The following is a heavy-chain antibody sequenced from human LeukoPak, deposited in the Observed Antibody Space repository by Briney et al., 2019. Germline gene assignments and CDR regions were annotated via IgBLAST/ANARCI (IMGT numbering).Heavy chain of an antibody. Sequence: GGSLRLSCAASGFTFSSYAMSWVRQAPGKGLEWVSAISGSGGSTYYADSVKGRFTISRDNSKNTLYLQMNSLRAEDTAVYYCAKDRRGSSSWYYFDYWGQGTLVTVSS. D-gene: IGHD6-13*01. CDR1: GFTFSSYA. J-gene: IGHJ4*02. CDR3: AKDRRGSSSWYYFDY. CDR2: ISGSGGST. V-gene: IGHV3-23*01.